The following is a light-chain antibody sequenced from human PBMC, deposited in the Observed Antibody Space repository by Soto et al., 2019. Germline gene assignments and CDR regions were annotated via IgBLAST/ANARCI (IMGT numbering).Light chain of an antibody. CDR3: QQYNNWPFT. J-gene: IGKJ3*01. V-gene: IGKV3-15*01. Sequence: EIMMTQSPVTLSVSPGERATLSCGASQSVNSNLAWYQQKPGQAPRLLIYGASTRATGIPASFIGNGSGTEFTLTASSLQPEDFAVYYCQQYNNWPFTFGPGTKVDIK. CDR2: GAS. CDR1: QSVNSN.